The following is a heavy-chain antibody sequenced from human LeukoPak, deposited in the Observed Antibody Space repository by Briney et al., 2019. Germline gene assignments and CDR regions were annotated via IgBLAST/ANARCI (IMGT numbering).Heavy chain of an antibody. CDR2: ISSSSSYI. D-gene: IGHD6-19*01. Sequence: PGGSLGLSCAASGFTFISYSMNWVRQAPGKGLEWVSSISSSSSYIYYGDSVKGRFTISRDNAKKSVFLQMNSLRAEDTAVYYCARDGVAGGFDYWGQGILVTVSS. J-gene: IGHJ4*02. CDR3: ARDGVAGGFDY. CDR1: GFTFISYS. V-gene: IGHV3-21*01.